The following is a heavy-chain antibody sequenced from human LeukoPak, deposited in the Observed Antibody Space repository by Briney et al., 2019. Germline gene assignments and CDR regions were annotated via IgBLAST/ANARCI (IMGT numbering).Heavy chain of an antibody. CDR1: GYTFTSYY. V-gene: IGHV1-46*01. CDR3: ARLGSTHSRKNAFDI. CDR2: INPSGGST. D-gene: IGHD2-2*01. Sequence: ASVKVSCKASGYTFTSYYMHWVRQAPGRGLEWMGIINPSGGSTSYAQKFQGRVTMTRDMSTSTVYMELSSLRSEDTAVYYCARLGSTHSRKNAFDIWGQGTMVTVSS. J-gene: IGHJ3*02.